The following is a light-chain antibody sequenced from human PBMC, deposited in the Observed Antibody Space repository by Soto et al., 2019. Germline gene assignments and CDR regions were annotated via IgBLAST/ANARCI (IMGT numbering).Light chain of an antibody. CDR3: QQFNNWPLT. CDR1: QTIASN. J-gene: IGKJ4*01. CDR2: GAS. V-gene: IGKV3-15*01. Sequence: ERVMTQSPATLSLSPGERATLSCRASQTIASNLAWYQQKPGQAPRLLIYGASTRATGIPDRFSGSGSGTEFTLTISSLQSEDFAVYSCQQFNNWPLTFGGGTKV.